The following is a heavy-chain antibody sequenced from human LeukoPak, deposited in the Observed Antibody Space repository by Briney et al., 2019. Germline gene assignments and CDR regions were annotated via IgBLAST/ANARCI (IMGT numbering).Heavy chain of an antibody. CDR2: IYSSGRT. CDR3: AKRARPVGGGFDY. J-gene: IGHJ4*02. Sequence: PGGSLRLSCAASGFTVSSSYMSWVRQAPGKGLEWVSDIYSSGRTSYADSVKGRFSISRDNSQNTLYLQMNSLRAEDTAVYYCAKRARPVGGGFDYWGQGTLVSVSS. CDR1: GFTVSSSY. D-gene: IGHD3-16*01. V-gene: IGHV3-53*01.